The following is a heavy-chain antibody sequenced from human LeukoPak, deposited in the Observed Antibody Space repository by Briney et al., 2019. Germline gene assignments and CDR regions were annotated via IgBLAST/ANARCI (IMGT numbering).Heavy chain of an antibody. Sequence: PSETLSLTCTVSGGSISSSSYYWGWIRQPPRKGLEWIGYIYHSGSTNYNPSLKSRATISEDTSKNQFSLKLSSVTAADTAVYYCARACGDYPRNYYYYMDVWGKGTTVTISS. D-gene: IGHD4-17*01. CDR3: ARACGDYPRNYYYYMDV. J-gene: IGHJ6*03. V-gene: IGHV4-61*05. CDR1: GGSISSSSYY. CDR2: IYHSGST.